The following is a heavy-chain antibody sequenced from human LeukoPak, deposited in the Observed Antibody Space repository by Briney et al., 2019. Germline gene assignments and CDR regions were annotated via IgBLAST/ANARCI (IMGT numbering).Heavy chain of an antibody. CDR3: ARRRDQYNVCPF. V-gene: IGHV1-69*06. CDR2: IIPVLGSP. J-gene: IGHJ4*01. Sequence: ASVKVSCKASGGTFSSYAISWVRQAPGQGLEWMGGIIPVLGSPNYAQKFHHRVTITADTSTSTAYMELSSLTSEDTATYYCARRRDQYNVCPFWGQGTLVPV. CDR1: GGTFSSYA. D-gene: IGHD5-24*01.